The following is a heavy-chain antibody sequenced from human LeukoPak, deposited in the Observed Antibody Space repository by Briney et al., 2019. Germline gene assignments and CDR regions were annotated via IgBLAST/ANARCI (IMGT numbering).Heavy chain of an antibody. D-gene: IGHD5-18*01. CDR2: ISYDGSKK. J-gene: IGHJ3*02. CDR3: AKGRQQWWTFDVLDI. Sequence: GGSVRLSCVHSTFTLCRCWVRWVRQAPGGGLVWVTLISYDGSKKYYADSVKGRFTISRDNSESTLYLQMNSLRPEDTAVYHCAKGRQQWWTFDVLDIWGQGTVVTVSS. CDR1: TFTLCRCW. V-gene: IGHV3-30*18.